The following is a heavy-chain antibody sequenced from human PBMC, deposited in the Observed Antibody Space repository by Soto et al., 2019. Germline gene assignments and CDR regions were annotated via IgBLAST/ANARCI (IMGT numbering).Heavy chain of an antibody. CDR3: ARRGGWGDIDF. J-gene: IGHJ4*02. D-gene: IGHD3-16*01. CDR1: GGSFSRYV. Sequence: HVQLVQSGAEVKKPGSPVKVSCKASGGSFSRYVIIWVRQAPGQGLEWMGGIIASFGAANYAQKFQGRVTITADEPTHTAYMELGSLRSEDTAVYYCARRGGWGDIDFWGQGTLVTVSS. CDR2: IIASFGAA. V-gene: IGHV1-69*01.